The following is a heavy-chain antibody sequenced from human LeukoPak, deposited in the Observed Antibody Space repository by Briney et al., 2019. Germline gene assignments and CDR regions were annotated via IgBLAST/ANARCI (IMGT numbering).Heavy chain of an antibody. V-gene: IGHV3-21*01. CDR2: ISSSSSYI. J-gene: IGHJ4*02. CDR3: ARGEQFGFDY. CDR1: GFTFSSYA. Sequence: GGSLRLSCAASGFTFSSYAMSWVRQAPGKGLEWVSSISSSSSYIYYADSVKGRFTISRDNAKNSLYLQMNSLRAEDTAVYYCARGEQFGFDYWGQGTLVTVSS. D-gene: IGHD6-6*01.